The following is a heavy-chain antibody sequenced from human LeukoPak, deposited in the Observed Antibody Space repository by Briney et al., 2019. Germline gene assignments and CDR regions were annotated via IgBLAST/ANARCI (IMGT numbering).Heavy chain of an antibody. V-gene: IGHV3-48*02. D-gene: IGHD4-23*01. CDR2: ISTGSSTT. Sequence: GSLRLSCAASEFAFSTYNMNWVRQAPGKGLEWVSYISTGSSTTYYADSVKGRFTISRDNVENSLYLQMNSLRDEDTAVYYCARVAAGYSVNYFDYWSQGTLVTVSS. CDR3: ARVAAGYSVNYFDY. CDR1: EFAFSTYN. J-gene: IGHJ4*02.